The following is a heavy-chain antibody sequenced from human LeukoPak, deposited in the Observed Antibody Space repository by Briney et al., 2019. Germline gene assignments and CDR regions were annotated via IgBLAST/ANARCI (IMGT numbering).Heavy chain of an antibody. CDR1: GFTFSSYA. D-gene: IGHD2-2*01. CDR2: ISYDGSNK. V-gene: IGHV3-30*04. CDR3: ARDRSPAAMMAYYYYGMDV. Sequence: PGRSLRLSCAASGFTFSSYAMHWVRQAPGKGLEWVAVISYDGSNKYYADSVKGRFTISRDNSKNTLYLQMNSLRAEDTAVYYCARDRSPAAMMAYYYYGMDVWGQGTTVTVSS. J-gene: IGHJ6*02.